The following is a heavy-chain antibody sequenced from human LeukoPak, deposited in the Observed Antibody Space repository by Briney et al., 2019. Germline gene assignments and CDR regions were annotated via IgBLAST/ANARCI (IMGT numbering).Heavy chain of an antibody. CDR3: ARDDYYDKGC. D-gene: IGHD3-22*01. CDR1: GFSLSSYE. Sequence: TGGSLRLSCAASGFSLSSYEMNWIRQAPGKGLEWVSYISSSGSTTHYADSVKGRFTISRDNAKNSLYLQMNSLRAEDTAVYYCARDDYYDKGCWGQGTLVTVSS. J-gene: IGHJ4*02. V-gene: IGHV3-48*03. CDR2: ISSSGSTT.